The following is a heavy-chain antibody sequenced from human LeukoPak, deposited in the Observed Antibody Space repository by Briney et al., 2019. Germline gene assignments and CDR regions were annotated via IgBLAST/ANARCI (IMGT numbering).Heavy chain of an antibody. CDR2: IAATSGST. J-gene: IGHJ4*02. Sequence: GGSLRLSCEASGITLSNAWMNWVRQAPGKGLEWVSSIAATSGSTFYADSVKGRFTISRDNAKNSLYLQMNSMRAEDTAVYYCARSLIGSRYFDYWGQGTLVTVSS. CDR1: GITLSNAW. V-gene: IGHV3-48*04. CDR3: ARSLIGSRYFDY. D-gene: IGHD3-9*01.